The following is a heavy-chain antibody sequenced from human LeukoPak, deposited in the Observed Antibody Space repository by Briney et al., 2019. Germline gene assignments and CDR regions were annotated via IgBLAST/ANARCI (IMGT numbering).Heavy chain of an antibody. CDR3: ASGYYDSSGSVDY. J-gene: IGHJ4*02. Sequence: PAETLSLTCAVYGASFSGYYWSWIRQPPGKGLEWIGEIHHSGSTNYNPSLKSRVTISEDTSKNQFSLKLSSVTAADTAVYYCASGYYDSSGSVDYWGQGTLVTVSS. CDR2: IHHSGST. D-gene: IGHD3-22*01. V-gene: IGHV4-34*01. CDR1: GASFSGYY.